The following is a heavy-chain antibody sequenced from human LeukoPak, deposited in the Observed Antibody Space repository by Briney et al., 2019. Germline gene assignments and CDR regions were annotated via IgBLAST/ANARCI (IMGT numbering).Heavy chain of an antibody. CDR1: GFTFSDYY. CDR2: ISGSGDTI. V-gene: IGHV3-11*04. CDR3: ARATLRYFDWLSPGHMDV. J-gene: IGHJ6*03. Sequence: GGSLRLSCAASGFTFSDYYISWLRQAPGKGLEWVSDISGSGDTIYYADSVKGRFTISRDNAKNSLYLQMNSLGAEDTAVYYCARATLRYFDWLSPGHMDVWGKGTTVTVSS. D-gene: IGHD3-9*01.